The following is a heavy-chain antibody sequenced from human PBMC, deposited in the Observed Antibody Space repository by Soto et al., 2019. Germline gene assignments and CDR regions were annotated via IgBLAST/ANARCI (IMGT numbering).Heavy chain of an antibody. D-gene: IGHD1-26*01. CDR1: GFTFSSYS. CDR3: ARVPYGGSYWREFDY. CDR2: IFISSSYI. J-gene: IGHJ4*02. V-gene: IGHV3-21*01. Sequence: EVQLVESGGGLVKPGGSLRLYCAASGFTFSSYSMNWVRQAPGKGLEWVSSIFISSSYIYYADSVKGRFTISRDNAKNSLYLQMNSLRADDTAVYYCARVPYGGSYWREFDYWGQGTLVTVSS.